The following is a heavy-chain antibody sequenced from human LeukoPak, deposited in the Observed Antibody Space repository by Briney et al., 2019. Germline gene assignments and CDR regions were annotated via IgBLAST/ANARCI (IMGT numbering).Heavy chain of an antibody. V-gene: IGHV3-20*03. D-gene: IGHD6-13*01. CDR3: ARDRRRVGIAESRSSWFDP. CDR1: GFTFDDYG. Sequence: GGSLRLSYAASGFTFDDYGTSWVRQAPGKGLEWVSSINWNGGSTGYTDSVKGRFTFSRDNAKNSLYLQMNSLRAEDTALYYCARDRRRVGIAESRSSWFDPWGQGTLVTVSS. CDR2: INWNGGST. J-gene: IGHJ5*02.